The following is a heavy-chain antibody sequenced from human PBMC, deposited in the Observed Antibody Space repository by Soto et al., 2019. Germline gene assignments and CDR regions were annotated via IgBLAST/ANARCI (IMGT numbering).Heavy chain of an antibody. J-gene: IGHJ6*02. D-gene: IGHD6-25*01. CDR2: MNPNSGNT. V-gene: IGHV1-8*01. CDR3: ARGVLAAADSYYYYGMDV. Sequence: ASVKVSCKASGYTFTSYDINWVRQATGQGLEWMGWMNPNSGNTGYAQKFQGRVTMTRNTSISTAYMELSSLRSEDTAVYYCARGVLAAADSYYYYGMDVWGQGTTVTVSS. CDR1: GYTFTSYD.